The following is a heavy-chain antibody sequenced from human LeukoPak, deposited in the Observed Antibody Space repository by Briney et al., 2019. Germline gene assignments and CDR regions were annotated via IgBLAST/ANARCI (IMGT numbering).Heavy chain of an antibody. CDR3: ARGYCSGGSCYSGDAFDI. D-gene: IGHD2-15*01. J-gene: IGHJ3*02. CDR2: ISTSSSYI. CDR1: GFTFSDYY. V-gene: IGHV3-11*06. Sequence: PGGSLRLSCAASGFTFSDYYMNWVRQAPGKGLEWVSFISTSSSYIYYADSVKGRFTISRDNAKNSLYLQMNSLRAEDTAVYYCARGYCSGGSCYSGDAFDIWGQGTMVTVSS.